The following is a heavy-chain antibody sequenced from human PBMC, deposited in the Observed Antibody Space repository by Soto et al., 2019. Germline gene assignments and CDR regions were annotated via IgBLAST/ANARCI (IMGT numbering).Heavy chain of an antibody. D-gene: IGHD2-21*01. J-gene: IGHJ4*02. CDR3: ARMGDCYNYYFDY. CDR1: GFSLSNARMG. CDR2: IFSNDEK. Sequence: QVTLKESGPVLVKPTETLTLTCTVSGFSLSNARMGVSWIRQPPGKALEWLAHIFSNDEKSYSTSRKSRLTISKDTSKSQVVLTMTNMDPVDTATYYCARMGDCYNYYFDYWGQGTLVTVSS. V-gene: IGHV2-26*01.